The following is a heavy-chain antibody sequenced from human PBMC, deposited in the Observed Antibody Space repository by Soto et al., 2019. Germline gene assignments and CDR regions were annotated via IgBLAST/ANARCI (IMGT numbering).Heavy chain of an antibody. CDR3: ARKGGVAAAGTGGFDP. CDR1: GGSISSINW. V-gene: IGHV4-4*02. J-gene: IGHJ5*02. Sequence: SQTLSLTSAVSGGSISSINWRSCVRQSPGKGLEWIGEIYHSGSTNYNPSLMSRVTISVDKSKNQFSLKLSSGTAADTAVYYCARKGGVAAAGTGGFDPWGQGTLVTVSS. D-gene: IGHD6-13*01. CDR2: IYHSGST.